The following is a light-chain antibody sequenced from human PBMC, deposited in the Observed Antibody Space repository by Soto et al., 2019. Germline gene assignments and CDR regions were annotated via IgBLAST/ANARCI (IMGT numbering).Light chain of an antibody. CDR3: SSNTSSSTYV. V-gene: IGLV2-14*01. CDR2: DVS. Sequence: QSVLTQPASLSGSPGQSITISCTGTSSDVGGYNYVSWYQQHPGKAPKLMIYDVSNRPSGVSNRFSGSKSGNTASLTISGPQAEDEAVYYCSSNTSSSTYVSGTGPTVT. CDR1: SSDVGGYNY. J-gene: IGLJ1*01.